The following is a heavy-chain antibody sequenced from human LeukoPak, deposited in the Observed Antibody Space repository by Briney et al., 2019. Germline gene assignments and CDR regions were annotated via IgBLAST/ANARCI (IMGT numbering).Heavy chain of an antibody. CDR3: ASRTVNFSYYYYMDV. Sequence: PGGSLRLSCAASGFTFSSHAMHWVRQAPGKGLEWVAVISYDGSNKYYADSVKGRFTISRDNSKNTLYLQMNSLRAEDTAVYYCASRTVNFSYYYYMDVWGKGTTVTVSS. J-gene: IGHJ6*03. CDR1: GFTFSSHA. CDR2: ISYDGSNK. V-gene: IGHV3-30*01. D-gene: IGHD4-17*01.